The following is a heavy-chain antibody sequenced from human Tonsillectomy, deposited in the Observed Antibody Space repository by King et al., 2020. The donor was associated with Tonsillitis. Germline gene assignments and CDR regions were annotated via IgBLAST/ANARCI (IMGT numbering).Heavy chain of an antibody. Sequence: HVQLVESGAEVKKPGSSVKVSCKASGGTFSSYAISWVRQAPGQGLEWMGGIIPIFGTANYAQKFQGRVTITADESTSTAYMELSSLRSEDTAVYYCARVYDYGDYHEYFQHWGQGTLVTVSS. J-gene: IGHJ1*01. CDR2: IIPIFGTA. CDR3: ARVYDYGDYHEYFQH. V-gene: IGHV1-69*01. CDR1: GGTFSSYA. D-gene: IGHD4-17*01.